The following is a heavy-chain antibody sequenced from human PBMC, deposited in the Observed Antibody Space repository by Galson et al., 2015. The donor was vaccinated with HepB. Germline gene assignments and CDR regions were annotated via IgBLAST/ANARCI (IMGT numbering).Heavy chain of an antibody. CDR1: GYTFTSYY. CDR3: ARDIAAAGSRLPSYYFDY. Sequence: SVKVSCKASGYTFTSYYMHWVRQAPGQGLEWMGIINPSGGSTSYAQKFQGRVTMTRDTSTSTVYMELSSLRSEDTAVYYCARDIAAAGSRLPSYYFDYWGQGTLVTVSS. CDR2: INPSGGST. J-gene: IGHJ4*02. D-gene: IGHD6-13*01. V-gene: IGHV1-46*03.